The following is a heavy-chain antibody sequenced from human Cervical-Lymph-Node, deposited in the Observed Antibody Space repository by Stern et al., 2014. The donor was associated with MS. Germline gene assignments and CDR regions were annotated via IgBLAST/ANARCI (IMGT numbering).Heavy chain of an antibody. CDR3: ATLSYDAFDT. V-gene: IGHV3-11*01. D-gene: IGHD3-16*01. J-gene: IGHJ3*02. CDR1: GFTFSDYY. CDR2: ISRSGRTI. Sequence: VHLVESGGGLVKPGGSLRLSCATSGFTFSDYYMTWIRQAPGKGLEWLSYISRSGRTIYYADSVRGRFTISRDDAKNSLYLQMNSLGAEDTAVYYCATLSYDAFDTWGQGTKVTVSP.